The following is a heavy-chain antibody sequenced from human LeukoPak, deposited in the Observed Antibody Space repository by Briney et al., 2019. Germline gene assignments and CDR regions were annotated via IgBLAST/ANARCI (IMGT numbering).Heavy chain of an antibody. CDR1: GGTFISYT. D-gene: IGHD2-21*02. J-gene: IGHJ4*02. CDR2: IIPILGIA. Sequence: GASVTVSCKASGGTFISYTISWVRQAPGQGLEWMGRIIPILGIANYAQKFQGRVTITTDKSTSTVYMGLSSMRSEDTAVYYCTTYCGGYCYSFFDYWGQGTLVTVSS. V-gene: IGHV1-69*02. CDR3: TTYCGGYCYSFFDY.